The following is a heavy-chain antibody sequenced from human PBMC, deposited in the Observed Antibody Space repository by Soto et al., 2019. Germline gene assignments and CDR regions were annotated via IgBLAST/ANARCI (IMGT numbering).Heavy chain of an antibody. CDR2: IKSKTDGGTT. V-gene: IGHV3-15*01. Sequence: EVQLVASGGGLVKPGGSLRLSCAASGFTFSNAWMSWVRQAPGKGLEWVGRIKSKTDGGTTDYAAPVKGRFTISRDDSKNTLYLQMNSLKTEDTAVYYCTTEVRRGYRPSGYYYYMDVWGKGTTVTVSS. D-gene: IGHD5-12*01. J-gene: IGHJ6*03. CDR1: GFTFSNAW. CDR3: TTEVRRGYRPSGYYYYMDV.